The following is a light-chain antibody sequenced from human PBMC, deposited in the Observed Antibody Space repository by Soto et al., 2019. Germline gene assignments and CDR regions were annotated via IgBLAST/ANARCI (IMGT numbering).Light chain of an antibody. CDR3: QQYYSPPYT. CDR2: WAS. V-gene: IGKV4-1*01. Sequence: DIVMTQSPDSLAVSLGERATINCKSSQSVLYTSNNKNYLAWFQQRPGRPPKLLVYWASTRESGVPDRFSGSGSGTDFTLTISSLQAEDVVVYHCQQYYSPPYTFGQGTKLEIK. J-gene: IGKJ2*01. CDR1: QSVLYTSNNKNY.